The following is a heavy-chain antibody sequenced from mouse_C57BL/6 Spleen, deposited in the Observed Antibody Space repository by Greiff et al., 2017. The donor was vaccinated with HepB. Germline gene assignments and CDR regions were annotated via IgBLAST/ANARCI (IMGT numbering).Heavy chain of an antibody. CDR2: IDPSDSYT. CDR1: GYTFTSYW. V-gene: IGHV1-50*01. Sequence: VQLQQPGAELVKPGASVELSCKASGYTFTSYWMQWVKQRPGQGLEWIGEIDPSDSYTNYNQKFKGKATLTVDTSSSTAYMQLSSLTSEDSAVYYCARDYAMDYWGRGTSVTVSS. J-gene: IGHJ4*01. CDR3: ARDYAMDY.